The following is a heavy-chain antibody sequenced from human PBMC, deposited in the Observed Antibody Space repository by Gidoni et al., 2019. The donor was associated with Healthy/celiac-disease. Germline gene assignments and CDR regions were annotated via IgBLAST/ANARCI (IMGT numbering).Heavy chain of an antibody. Sequence: QVQLAQSGSELKKPGASVKVSCKAPRYTINSYSMNWVRQAPGQGLEWIGWSNNNTGNTTFAQSFTGRFVFSLDTSVSTAYLQISSLKAEDTAVYYCARDYTDIVVVPAAGLLGYYYGMDVWGQGTTVTVSS. CDR3: ARDYTDIVVVPAAGLLGYYYGMDV. CDR2: SNNNTGNT. CDR1: RYTINSYS. J-gene: IGHJ6*02. V-gene: IGHV7-4-1*02. D-gene: IGHD2-2*01.